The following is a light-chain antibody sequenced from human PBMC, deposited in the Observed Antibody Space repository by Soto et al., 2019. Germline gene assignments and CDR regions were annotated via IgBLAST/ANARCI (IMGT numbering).Light chain of an antibody. CDR2: GNS. CDR3: QSYDSSLSGSRV. J-gene: IGLJ1*01. CDR1: SSNIGAGYD. V-gene: IGLV1-40*01. Sequence: QSVLAQPPSVSGAPGQGVTISCTGSSSNIGAGYDVHWYQQLPGTAPKLLIYGNSNRPSGVPDRFSGSKSGTSASLAITGLQAEDEADYHCQSYDSSLSGSRVFGTGTRSPS.